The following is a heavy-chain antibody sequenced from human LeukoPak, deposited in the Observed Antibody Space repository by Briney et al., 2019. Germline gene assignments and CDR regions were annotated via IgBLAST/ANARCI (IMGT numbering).Heavy chain of an antibody. CDR2: ISGSGGST. CDR3: AKDLNRPPFGVYAY. CDR1: GFTFSSYA. D-gene: IGHD2-8*01. V-gene: IGHV3-23*01. Sequence: GGSLRLSCAASGFTFSSYAMSWVRQAPGKGLEWVSAISGSGGSTYYADSVKGRFTISRDNSKNTLYLQVNSLRAEDTAVYYCAKDLNRPPFGVYAYWGQGTLVTVSS. J-gene: IGHJ4*02.